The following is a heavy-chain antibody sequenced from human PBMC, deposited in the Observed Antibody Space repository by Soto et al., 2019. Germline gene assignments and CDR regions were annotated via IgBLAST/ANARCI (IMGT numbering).Heavy chain of an antibody. J-gene: IGHJ4*02. V-gene: IGHV3-30*18. CDR2: MSSDGSKI. CDR3: AKDEGVGGTLGLFDY. D-gene: IGHD1-26*01. CDR1: GFDFTYYA. Sequence: QVQLVESGGGAVQPGESLRLSCVASGFDFTYYAMHWVRQAPGKGLESVAVMSSDGSKIHRTDSVKGRFTISRDNSKNTLYLQMNSLRKEDTAVYFCAKDEGVGGTLGLFDYWGQGTLVSVSS.